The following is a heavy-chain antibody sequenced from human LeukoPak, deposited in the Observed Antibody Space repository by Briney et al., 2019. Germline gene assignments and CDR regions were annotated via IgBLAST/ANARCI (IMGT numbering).Heavy chain of an antibody. D-gene: IGHD2-15*01. CDR2: ISSSSSTI. V-gene: IGHV3-48*01. CDR3: ARDEVVAATRRYYYYYYMDV. CDR1: GFTFSSYS. Sequence: PGGSLRLSCAASGFTFSSYSMNWVRQAPGKGLEWVSYISSSSSTIYYADSVKGRFTISRDNAKNSLYLQMNSLRAEDTAVYYCARDEVVAATRRYYYYYYMDVWGKGTTVTVSS. J-gene: IGHJ6*03.